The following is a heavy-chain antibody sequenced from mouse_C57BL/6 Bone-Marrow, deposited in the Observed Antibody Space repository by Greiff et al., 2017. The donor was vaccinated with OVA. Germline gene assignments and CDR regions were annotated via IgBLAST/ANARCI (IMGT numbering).Heavy chain of an antibody. J-gene: IGHJ3*01. Sequence: QGVESGGGLVKPGGSLKLSCAASGFTFSSYAMSWVRQTPEKRLEWVATISDGGSYTYYPDNVKGRFTISRDNAKNNLYLQMSHLKSEDTAMYYCARDRVYDGYYWFAYWGQGTLVTVSA. CDR1: GFTFSSYA. CDR2: ISDGGSYT. V-gene: IGHV5-4*01. D-gene: IGHD2-3*01. CDR3: ARDRVYDGYYWFAY.